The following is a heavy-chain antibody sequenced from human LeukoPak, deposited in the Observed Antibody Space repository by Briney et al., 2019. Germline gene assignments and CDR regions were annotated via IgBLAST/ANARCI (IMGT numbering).Heavy chain of an antibody. D-gene: IGHD1-14*01. CDR2: IYYSGST. CDR1: GGSISSYY. Sequence: PSETLSLTCTVSGGSISSYYWSWIRQPPGKGLEWIGYIYYSGSTNYNPSLKSQVTISVDTSKNQFSLKLSSVTAAGTAVYYCARDITYGIDYWGQGTLVTVSS. CDR3: ARDITYGIDY. V-gene: IGHV4-59*01. J-gene: IGHJ4*02.